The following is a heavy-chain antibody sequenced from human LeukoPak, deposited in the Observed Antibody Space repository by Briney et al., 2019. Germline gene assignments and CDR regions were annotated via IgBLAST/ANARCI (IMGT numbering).Heavy chain of an antibody. J-gene: IGHJ4*02. CDR2: ISGDTSNK. Sequence: PGGSLRLSCAASGFTFSDYGMHWVRQAPGRGLEWVALISGDTSNKYYADSVKGRFTISRDTSKNTVYLQMDSLRVDDTAVYYCVKDRRGTWSFDYWGQGTLVTVSS. D-gene: IGHD2-8*02. CDR1: GFTFSDYG. CDR3: VKDRRGTWSFDY. V-gene: IGHV3-30*18.